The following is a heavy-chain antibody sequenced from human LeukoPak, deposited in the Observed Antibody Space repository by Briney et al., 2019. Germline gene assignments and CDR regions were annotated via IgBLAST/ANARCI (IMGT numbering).Heavy chain of an antibody. J-gene: IGHJ4*02. CDR3: ATQRGSYLWGTDFDY. V-gene: IGHV1-2*02. CDR2: INPNSGDT. CDR1: GYTFTGYY. D-gene: IGHD3-16*01. Sequence: ASVKVSCKASGYTFTGYYMHWVRQAPGQGLKWMGWINPNSGDTKYAQKFQGRVTMTRDTSISTAYMELSRLTSDDTAVYYCATQRGSYLWGTDFDYWGQGTLVTVSS.